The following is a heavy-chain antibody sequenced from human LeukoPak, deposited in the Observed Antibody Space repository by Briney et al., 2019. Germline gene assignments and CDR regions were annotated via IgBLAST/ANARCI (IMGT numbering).Heavy chain of an antibody. CDR1: GFTFSSYG. J-gene: IGHJ4*02. D-gene: IGHD3-22*01. CDR2: ISYDGSNK. Sequence: GGSLRLSCAASGFTFSSYGMHWVRQAPGKGLEWVAVISYDGSNKYYADSVKGRFTISRDNSKNTLYLQMNSLRAEDTAVYYCAKEDRSPLRSYYFDYWGQGTLVTVSS. V-gene: IGHV3-30*18. CDR3: AKEDRSPLRSYYFDY.